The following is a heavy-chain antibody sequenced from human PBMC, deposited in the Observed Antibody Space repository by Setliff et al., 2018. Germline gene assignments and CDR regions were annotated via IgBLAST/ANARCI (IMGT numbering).Heavy chain of an antibody. Sequence: SETLSLTCTVSGGSISSSSYYWGWIRQPPGKGLEWNGSIYYSGSTYYNPSLKSRVTISVDTSKNQFSLKLSSVTAADTAVYYCARTLPYYDILTGYPRAWFDPWGQGTLVTVSS. J-gene: IGHJ5*02. CDR3: ARTLPYYDILTGYPRAWFDP. D-gene: IGHD3-9*01. V-gene: IGHV4-39*01. CDR1: GGSISSSSYY. CDR2: IYYSGST.